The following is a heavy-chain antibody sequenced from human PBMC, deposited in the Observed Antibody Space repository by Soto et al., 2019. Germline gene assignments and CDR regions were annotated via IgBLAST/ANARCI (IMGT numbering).Heavy chain of an antibody. J-gene: IGHJ4*02. D-gene: IGHD6-13*01. CDR2: INPNSGGT. CDR3: ARALSSSLTGFDY. Sequence: ASVKVSCKASGYTFTGYYMHWVRQAPGQGLEWMGWINPNSGGTNYAQKFQGWVTMTRDTSINTAYMELSRLRSDDTAVYYCARALSSSLTGFDYWGQGTLVTVSS. CDR1: GYTFTGYY. V-gene: IGHV1-2*04.